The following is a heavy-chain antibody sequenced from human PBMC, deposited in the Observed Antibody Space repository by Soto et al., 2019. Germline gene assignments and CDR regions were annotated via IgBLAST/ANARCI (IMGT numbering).Heavy chain of an antibody. CDR1: GFTFSSYA. V-gene: IGHV3-30-3*01. CDR2: ISYDGSNK. J-gene: IGHJ6*02. D-gene: IGHD4-17*01. CDR3: ARDSEDYGDYYYGMDV. Sequence: GGSLRLSCAASGFTFSSYAMHWVRQAPGKGLEWAAVISYDGSNKYYADSVKGRFTISRDNSKNTLYLQMNSLRAEDTAVYYCARDSEDYGDYYYGMDVWGQGTTVTVSS.